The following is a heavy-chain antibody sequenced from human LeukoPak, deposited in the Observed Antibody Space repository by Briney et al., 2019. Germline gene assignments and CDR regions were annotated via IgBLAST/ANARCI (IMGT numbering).Heavy chain of an antibody. CDR2: IYYSGST. CDR1: GFTFSTYS. J-gene: IGHJ6*03. V-gene: IGHV4-59*01. CDR3: ARVFYYMDV. Sequence: GSLRLSCAASGFTFSTYSMNWVRQAPGKGLEWIGYIYYSGSTNYNPSLKSRVTISVDTSKNQFSLKLSSVTAADTAVYYCARVFYYMDVWGKGTTVTVSS.